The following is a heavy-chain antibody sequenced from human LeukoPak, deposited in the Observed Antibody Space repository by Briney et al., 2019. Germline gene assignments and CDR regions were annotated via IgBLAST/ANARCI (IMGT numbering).Heavy chain of an antibody. V-gene: IGHV1-2*02. Sequence: ASVKVSCKASGYTFTGYYFHWVRQAPGQGLEWMAWINPNTAGTNYAQKFLGRVTLTWDTSISTAYMELNSLTSDDTAVYYCATSDGDYTAGYYHMRVWGKGTSVTVSS. CDR1: GYTFTGYY. D-gene: IGHD4-17*01. CDR3: ATSDGDYTAGYYHMRV. J-gene: IGHJ6*03. CDR2: INPNTAGT.